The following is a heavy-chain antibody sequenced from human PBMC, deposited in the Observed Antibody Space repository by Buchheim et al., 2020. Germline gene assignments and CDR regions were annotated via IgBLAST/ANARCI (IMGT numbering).Heavy chain of an antibody. D-gene: IGHD6-13*01. CDR1: GGSFSGYY. CDR3: ARVLRAGHYYYYGMDV. V-gene: IGHV4-34*01. J-gene: IGHJ6*02. CDR2: INHSGST. Sequence: QVQLQQWGAGLLKPSETLSLTCAVYGGSFSGYYWSWIRQPPGKGLEWIGEINHSGSTNYNPSLKSRVTISVDTSKTQFSLTLSSVTAADTAVYYCARVLRAGHYYYYGMDVWGQGTT.